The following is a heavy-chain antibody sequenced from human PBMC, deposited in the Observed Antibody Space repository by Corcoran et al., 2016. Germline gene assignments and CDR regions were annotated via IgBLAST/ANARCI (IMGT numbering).Heavy chain of an antibody. J-gene: IGHJ4*02. CDR2: IWYDGSNK. V-gene: IGHV3-33*01. CDR1: GFTFSSYG. CDR3: ARDSDYGSGSPVY. Sequence: QVQLVESGGGMVQPGRSLRLSCAASGFTFSSYGMHWVRQAPGKGLEWVAVIWYDGSNKYYADSVKGRFTISRDNSKNTLYLQMNSLRAEDTAVYYCARDSDYGSGSPVYWGQGTLVTVSS. D-gene: IGHD3-10*01.